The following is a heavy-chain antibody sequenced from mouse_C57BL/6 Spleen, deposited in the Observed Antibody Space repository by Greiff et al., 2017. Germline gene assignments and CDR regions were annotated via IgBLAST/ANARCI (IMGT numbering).Heavy chain of an antibody. CDR2: ISSGGSYT. Sequence: EVKLVESGGDLVKPGGSLKLSCAASGFTFSSYGMSWVRQTPDKRLEWVATISSGGSYTYYPDSVKGRFTISRDNAKNTLYLQMSSLKSEDTAMYYCARRGNGSSYDWYFDVWGTGTTVTVSS. D-gene: IGHD1-1*01. V-gene: IGHV5-6*01. CDR3: ARRGNGSSYDWYFDV. CDR1: GFTFSSYG. J-gene: IGHJ1*03.